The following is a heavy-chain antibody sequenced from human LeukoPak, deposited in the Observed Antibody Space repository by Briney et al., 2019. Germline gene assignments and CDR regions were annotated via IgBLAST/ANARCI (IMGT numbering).Heavy chain of an antibody. V-gene: IGHV7-4-1*02. CDR2: INTNTGNP. CDR1: GGTFSSYA. CDR3: ARLSLGDSSGYYAYFDY. D-gene: IGHD3-22*01. J-gene: IGHJ4*02. Sequence: ASVKVSCKASGGTFSSYAISWVRQAPGQGLEWMGWINTNTGNPTYAQGFTGRFVFSLDTSVSTAYLQISSLKAEDTAVYYCARLSLGDSSGYYAYFDYWGQGTLVTVSS.